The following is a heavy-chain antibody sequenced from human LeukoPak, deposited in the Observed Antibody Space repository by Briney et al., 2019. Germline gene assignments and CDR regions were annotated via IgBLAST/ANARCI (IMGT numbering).Heavy chain of an antibody. CDR1: GGSFSGYY. D-gene: IGHD3-22*01. CDR2: INHSGST. CDR3: ARGRYYYDSSGYPAKYYYYYYMDV. V-gene: IGHV4-34*01. J-gene: IGHJ6*03. Sequence: SGTLSLTCAVYGGSFSGYYWSWSRQPPGKGLEWIGEINHSGSTNYNPSLKSRVTISVDTSKSQFSLKLSSVTAADTAVYYCARGRYYYDSSGYPAKYYYYYYMDVWGKGTTVTVSS.